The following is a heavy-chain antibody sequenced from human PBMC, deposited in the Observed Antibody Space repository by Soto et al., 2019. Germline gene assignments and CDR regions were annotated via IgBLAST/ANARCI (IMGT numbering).Heavy chain of an antibody. CDR3: ARAGPETYYYDSSGYSIDY. V-gene: IGHV3-33*01. D-gene: IGHD3-22*01. CDR1: GFTFSSYG. J-gene: IGHJ4*02. Sequence: GGSLRLSCAASGFTFSSYGMHWVRQAPGKGLEWVAVIWYDGSNKYYADSVKGRFTISRDNSKNTLYLQMNSLRAEDTAVYYCARAGPETYYYDSSGYSIDYWGQGTLVTVSS. CDR2: IWYDGSNK.